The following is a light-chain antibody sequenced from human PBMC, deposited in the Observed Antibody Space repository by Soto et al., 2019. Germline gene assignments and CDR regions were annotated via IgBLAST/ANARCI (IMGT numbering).Light chain of an antibody. CDR1: QSVSNNY. J-gene: IGKJ2*01. CDR3: HQYRSSPPYT. V-gene: IGKV3-20*01. Sequence: EVVLTQSPGTLSLSPGESATLSCRASQSVSNNYFAWYQQKPGQANTLLIFGSSDRGTGIPDRFSGSGSGTDFNLTISRREPEDFAVYYCHQYRSSPPYTFGQGTKLEIK. CDR2: GSS.